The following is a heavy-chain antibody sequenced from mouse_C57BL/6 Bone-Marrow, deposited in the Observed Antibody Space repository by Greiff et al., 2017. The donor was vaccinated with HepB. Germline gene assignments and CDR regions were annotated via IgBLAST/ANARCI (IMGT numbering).Heavy chain of an antibody. CDR3: ARDHYGLAY. J-gene: IGHJ3*01. Sequence: EVHLVESEGGLVQPGSSMKLSCTASGFTFSDYYMAWVRQVPEKGLEWVANINYDGSSTYYLDSLKIRFIISRDNAKNILYLQMSSLKSEDTATYYCARDHYGLAYWGQGTLVTVSA. CDR2: INYDGSST. CDR1: GFTFSDYY. V-gene: IGHV5-16*01. D-gene: IGHD1-1*02.